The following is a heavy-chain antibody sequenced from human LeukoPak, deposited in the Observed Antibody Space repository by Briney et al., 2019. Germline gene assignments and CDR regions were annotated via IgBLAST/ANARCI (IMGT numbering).Heavy chain of an antibody. CDR2: IYSGGST. V-gene: IGHV3-66*01. Sequence: PGGSLRLSCAASGFSVSSNYMSWVRQAPGKGLEWVSVIYSGGSTYYADSVKGRFTISRDNSKNTLYLQMNTLRAEDTAVYYCARESYGEEDNWGQGTLVTVSS. D-gene: IGHD4-17*01. J-gene: IGHJ4*02. CDR1: GFSVSSNY. CDR3: ARESYGEEDN.